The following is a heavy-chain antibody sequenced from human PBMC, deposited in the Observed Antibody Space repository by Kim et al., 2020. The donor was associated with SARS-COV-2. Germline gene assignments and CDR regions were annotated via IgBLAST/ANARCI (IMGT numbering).Heavy chain of an antibody. CDR1: GFTFSSYA. D-gene: IGHD3-10*01. CDR2: ISGSGGST. CDR3: AKTLWYGELFRIGGFDY. Sequence: GGSLRLSCAASGFTFSSYAMSWVRQAPGKGLEWVSAISGSGGSTYYADSVKGRFTISRDNSKNTLYLQMNSLRAEDTAEYYCAKTLWYGELFRIGGFDYGGQGTLVTVST. J-gene: IGHJ4*02. V-gene: IGHV3-23*01.